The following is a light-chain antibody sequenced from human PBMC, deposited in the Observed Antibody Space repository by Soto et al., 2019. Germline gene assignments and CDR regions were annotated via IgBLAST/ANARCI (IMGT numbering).Light chain of an antibody. J-gene: IGKJ5*01. CDR1: QSLLHITGETF. V-gene: IGKV2D-29*02. Sequence: DVVMTQTPLSLSVAPGQPASISCKSSQSLLHITGETFLFWYLQKPGQSTQLLIYEVYTRVSGVPDRFSGSGSGTDFTLEISRVETDDVGIYYCMQSTQLPATFGQGTRLAIE. CDR3: MQSTQLPAT. CDR2: EVY.